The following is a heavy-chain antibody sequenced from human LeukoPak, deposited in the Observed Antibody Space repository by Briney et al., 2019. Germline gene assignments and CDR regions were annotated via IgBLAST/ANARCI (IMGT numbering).Heavy chain of an antibody. V-gene: IGHV3-23*01. Sequence: GGSLRLSCAASGFTLSNYAMNWVRQTPGKGLEWISTLSGSGGTTYYADSVKGRFTISRDNSKNTLYLQMNSLRAEDTAIYYCAKSAENVVVTAIYYYYYMDVWGKGTTVTVSS. CDR1: GFTLSNYA. CDR2: LSGSGGTT. J-gene: IGHJ6*03. CDR3: AKSAENVVVTAIYYYYYMDV. D-gene: IGHD2-21*02.